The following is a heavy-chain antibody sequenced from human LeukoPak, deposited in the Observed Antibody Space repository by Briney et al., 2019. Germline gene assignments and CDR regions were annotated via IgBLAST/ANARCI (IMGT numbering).Heavy chain of an antibody. J-gene: IGHJ4*02. D-gene: IGHD3-3*01. CDR2: INPSGGST. Sequence: ASVKVSCKASGYTFSSYYMHWVRQAPGQGLEWMGIINPSGGSTSYAQKFQGRVTMTTDTSTSTAYMELRSLRSDDTAVYYCARDRGYDFWSGTFDYWGQGTLVTVSS. V-gene: IGHV1-46*01. CDR3: ARDRGYDFWSGTFDY. CDR1: GYTFSSYY.